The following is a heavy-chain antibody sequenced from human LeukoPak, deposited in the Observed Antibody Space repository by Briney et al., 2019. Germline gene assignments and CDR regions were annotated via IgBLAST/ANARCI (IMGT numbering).Heavy chain of an antibody. D-gene: IGHD3-22*01. CDR3: ARLIVVVITTRPYGMDV. V-gene: IGHV3-7*01. J-gene: IGHJ6*02. CDR1: GFTFSSYW. CDR2: IKQDGSEK. Sequence: PGGSLRLSCAASGFTFSSYWMSWVRRAPGKGLEWVANIKQDGSEKYYVDSVKGRFTISRDNAKNSLYLQMNSLRAEDTAVYYCARLIVVVITTRPYGMDVWGQGTTVTVSS.